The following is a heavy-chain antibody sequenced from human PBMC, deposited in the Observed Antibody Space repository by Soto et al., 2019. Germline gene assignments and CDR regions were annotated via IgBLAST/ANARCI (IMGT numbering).Heavy chain of an antibody. CDR2: IYYSGST. Sequence: SETLSLTCTVSGGSISSSSYYWGWIRQPPGKGLEWIGSIYYSGSTYYNPSLKSRVTISVDTSKNQFSLKLSSVTAADTAVYYCARQKGDANPGGFDYWGQGTLVTVSS. CDR1: GGSISSSSYY. J-gene: IGHJ4*02. CDR3: ARQKGDANPGGFDY. V-gene: IGHV4-39*01. D-gene: IGHD3-16*01.